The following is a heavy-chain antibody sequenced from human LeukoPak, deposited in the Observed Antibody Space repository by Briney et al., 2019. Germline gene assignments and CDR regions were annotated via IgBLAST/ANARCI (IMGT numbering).Heavy chain of an antibody. D-gene: IGHD2-2*01. J-gene: IGHJ4*02. CDR1: RFTFSSYW. V-gene: IGHV3-74*01. Sequence: GGSLRLSCAASRFTFSSYWMHWVRQVPGKGLLWVARINGDGTSKTYADSVKGRFTIFRDNAKNTLYLRMNSLRAEDTAVYYCARGCRSTSCSIDYWGQGTLVTVSS. CDR2: INGDGTSK. CDR3: ARGCRSTSCSIDY.